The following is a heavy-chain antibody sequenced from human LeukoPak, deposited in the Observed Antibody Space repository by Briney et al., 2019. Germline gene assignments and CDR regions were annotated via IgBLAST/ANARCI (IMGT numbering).Heavy chain of an antibody. CDR2: IYYSGST. CDR1: GGSISSYY. D-gene: IGHD1-7*01. J-gene: IGHJ4*02. V-gene: IGHV4-59*01. Sequence: PSETLSLTCTVSGGSISSYYWGWIRQPPGKGLEWIGYIYYSGSTNYNPSLKSRVTISVDTSKNQFSLKLSSVTAADTAVYYCARVYPNWNYPFDYWGQGTLVTVSS. CDR3: ARVYPNWNYPFDY.